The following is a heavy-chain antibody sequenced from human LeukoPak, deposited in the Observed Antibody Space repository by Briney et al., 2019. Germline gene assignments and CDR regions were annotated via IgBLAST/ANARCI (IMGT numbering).Heavy chain of an antibody. CDR3: ARVVVVVAATRYYYGMDV. D-gene: IGHD2-15*01. CDR2: INHSGST. CDR1: GGSFSGYY. J-gene: IGHJ6*02. Sequence: PSETLSLTCAVYGGSFSGYYWSWIRQPPGKGLEWIGEINHSGSTNYNPSLKSRVTISVDTSKNQFSLKLSSVTAADTAVYYCARVVVVVAATRYYYGMDVWGQGTTVTVSS. V-gene: IGHV4-34*01.